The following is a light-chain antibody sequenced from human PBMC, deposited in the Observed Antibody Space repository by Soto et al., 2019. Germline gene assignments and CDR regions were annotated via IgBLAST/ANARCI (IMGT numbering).Light chain of an antibody. CDR1: QSVSSN. CDR3: QQYNTWPLT. Sequence: ETVMTQSPATLSVSPGERPTLSCRASQSVSSNLAWYQQKPGQAPRLLIYDASTRATGIPARFSGSGSGTEFTLTISSLQSEDLAVYNCQQYNTWPLTFGPGTKVDIK. CDR2: DAS. V-gene: IGKV3-15*01. J-gene: IGKJ3*01.